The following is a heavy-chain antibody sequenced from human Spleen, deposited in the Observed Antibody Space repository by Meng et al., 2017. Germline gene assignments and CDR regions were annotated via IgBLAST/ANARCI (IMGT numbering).Heavy chain of an antibody. J-gene: IGHJ4*02. Sequence: QVQLPQGGAGLLKPSEPPSLTCVVSGGSFSDYYWSWIRQPPGKGLEWIGEINHSGSTNYNPSLESRATISVDTSQNNLSLKLSSVTAADSAVYYCARGPTTMAHDFDYWGQGTLVTVSS. V-gene: IGHV4-34*01. CDR3: ARGPTTMAHDFDY. CDR2: INHSGST. CDR1: GGSFSDYY. D-gene: IGHD4-11*01.